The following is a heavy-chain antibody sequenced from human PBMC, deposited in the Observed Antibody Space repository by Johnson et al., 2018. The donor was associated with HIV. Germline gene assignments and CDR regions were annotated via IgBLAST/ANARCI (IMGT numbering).Heavy chain of an antibody. Sequence: VQLVESGGGLVKPGGSLRLSCAASGFTFSDYNMSWIRQAPGKGLEWVSIIYSGGSTYYADSVKGRFTIARDNSKNTLYLQMNSLRAEDTAVYYCARDRGAFDIWGQGTMVTVSS. V-gene: IGHV3-66*02. CDR3: ARDRGAFDI. CDR1: GFTFSDYN. J-gene: IGHJ3*02. CDR2: IYSGGST.